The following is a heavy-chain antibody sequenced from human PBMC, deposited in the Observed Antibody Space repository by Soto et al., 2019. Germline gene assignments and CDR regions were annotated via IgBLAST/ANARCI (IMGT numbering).Heavy chain of an antibody. V-gene: IGHV3-23*01. CDR3: AKVDRSVVVAAFDY. J-gene: IGHJ4*02. CDR2: ISVSGGSGGST. D-gene: IGHD2-15*01. CDR1: GFTFSSYA. Sequence: AGGSLRLSCAASGFTFSSYAMSWVRQAPGKGLEWVSVISVSGGSGGSTYYADSVKGRFTISRDNSKNTLYLQMNSLRAEDTAVYYCAKVDRSVVVAAFDYWGQGTLVTVSS.